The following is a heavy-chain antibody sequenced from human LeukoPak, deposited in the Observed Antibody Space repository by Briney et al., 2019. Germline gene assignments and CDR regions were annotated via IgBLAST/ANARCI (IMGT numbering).Heavy chain of an antibody. CDR1: GDSISSSEYY. CDR3: ARGDYYYGMDV. CDR2: IFSSGSS. V-gene: IGHV4-39*07. J-gene: IGHJ6*02. Sequence: PSETLSLTCTVSGDSISSSEYYWGWIRQPPGKGLEWIGSIFSSGSSYYNPSLKSRVTMSVDTSKNQFSLKLSSVTAADTAVYYCARGDYYYGMDVWGQGTTVTVSS.